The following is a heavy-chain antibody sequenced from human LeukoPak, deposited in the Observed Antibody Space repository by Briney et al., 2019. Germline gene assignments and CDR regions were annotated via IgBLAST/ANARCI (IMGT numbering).Heavy chain of an antibody. CDR1: GFTFSSYE. CDR2: ISSSGSTI. D-gene: IGHD3-22*01. Sequence: GGSLRLSCAASGFTFSSYEMNWVRQAPGKGLEWVSYISSSGSTIYYADSVKGRFTISRDNAKNSLYLQMNSLRAEDTALCYCARGLTYYYDSSGSYFDYWGQGTLVTVSS. CDR3: ARGLTYYYDSSGSYFDY. J-gene: IGHJ4*02. V-gene: IGHV3-48*03.